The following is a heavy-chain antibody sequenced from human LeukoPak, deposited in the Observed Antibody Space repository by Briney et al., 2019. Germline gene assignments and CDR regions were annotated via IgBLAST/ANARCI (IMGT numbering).Heavy chain of an antibody. V-gene: IGHV3-23*01. Sequence: GGSLRLSCAASGFTFSSYAMSWVRQAPGKGLEWVSAISGSGGSTYYADSVKGRFTISRDKSTNTLYLQMNSLRADDTAVYYCAKGYYGNYVAVDYWGQGTLVTVSS. D-gene: IGHD4-11*01. CDR3: AKGYYGNYVAVDY. CDR2: ISGSGGST. CDR1: GFTFSSYA. J-gene: IGHJ4*02.